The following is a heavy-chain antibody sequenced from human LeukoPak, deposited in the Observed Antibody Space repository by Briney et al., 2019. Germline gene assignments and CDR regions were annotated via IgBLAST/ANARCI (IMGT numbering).Heavy chain of an antibody. V-gene: IGHV3-23*01. Sequence: GGSLRLSCVASGFTFSSYGMNWVRQAPGKGLEWVSAISGAGVTIFYADSVKGRFIISRDNSRNTLYLQMNSLRAEDTAVYYCAKGTSMNTFFDYWGQGTLVTVSS. CDR2: ISGAGVTI. J-gene: IGHJ4*02. CDR1: GFTFSSYG. CDR3: AKGTSMNTFFDY. D-gene: IGHD2/OR15-2a*01.